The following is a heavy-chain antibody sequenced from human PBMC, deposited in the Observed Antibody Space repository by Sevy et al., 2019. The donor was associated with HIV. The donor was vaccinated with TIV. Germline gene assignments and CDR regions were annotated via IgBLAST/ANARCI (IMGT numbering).Heavy chain of an antibody. CDR1: GFTFSSYS. D-gene: IGHD3-22*01. V-gene: IGHV3-21*01. Sequence: GGSLRLSCAASGFTFSSYSMNWVRQAPGKGLEWVSSIGSSSSYIYYADSVKGRFTISRDNAKNSLYLQMNSLRVEDTAVYYCARGLISSGYNYFDYWGQGTLVTVSS. CDR3: ARGLISSGYNYFDY. J-gene: IGHJ4*02. CDR2: IGSSSSYI.